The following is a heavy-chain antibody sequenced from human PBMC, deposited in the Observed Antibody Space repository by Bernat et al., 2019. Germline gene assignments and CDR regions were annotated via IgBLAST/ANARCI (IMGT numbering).Heavy chain of an antibody. CDR1: GYTFTNYD. J-gene: IGHJ4*02. Sequence: QVQLVQSGAEVKKPGASVKVSCKASGYTFTNYDINWVRHATGQGPEWLGWMNPKSGNTGYAQKFQGRVTMTRDTSTSTAYTELSSLRSEDTAVYYCARGAGIVATTTFDHWGQGTLLTVSS. V-gene: IGHV1-8*01. CDR3: ARGAGIVATTTFDH. D-gene: IGHD5-12*01. CDR2: MNPKSGNT.